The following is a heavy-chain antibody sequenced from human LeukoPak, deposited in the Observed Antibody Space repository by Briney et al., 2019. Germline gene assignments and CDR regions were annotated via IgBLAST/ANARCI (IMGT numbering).Heavy chain of an antibody. V-gene: IGHV3-23*01. D-gene: IGHD4-11*01. Sequence: PGGSLRLSCAASGFTLSNFAMSWVRQAPGKGLEWVSAISGSTDRTYYADSVKGRFTVSRDNSKNTLYLQMNSLRAEDTAVYYCAKVPQSNVDYWGQGTLVTVSS. CDR2: ISGSTDRT. CDR3: AKVPQSNVDY. J-gene: IGHJ4*02. CDR1: GFTLSNFA.